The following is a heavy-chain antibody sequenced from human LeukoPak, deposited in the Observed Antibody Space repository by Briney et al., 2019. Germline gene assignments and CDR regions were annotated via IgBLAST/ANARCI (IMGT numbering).Heavy chain of an antibody. CDR2: IIPIFGTA. J-gene: IGHJ3*02. V-gene: IGHV1-69*13. Sequence: ASVKVSCKASGDTLNNYSISWVRQAPGQGLEWMGGIIPIFGTANYAQKFQGRVTITADESTSTAYMELSSLRSEDTAVYYCASAYGSGSYYGAFDIWGQGTMVTVSS. CDR3: ASAYGSGSYYGAFDI. D-gene: IGHD3-10*01. CDR1: GDTLNNYS.